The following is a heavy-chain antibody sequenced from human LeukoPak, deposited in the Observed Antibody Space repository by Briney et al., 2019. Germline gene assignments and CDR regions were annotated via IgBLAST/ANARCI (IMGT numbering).Heavy chain of an antibody. D-gene: IGHD2-2*01. CDR3: ARGRCSSTSCSKINWFDP. J-gene: IGHJ5*02. Sequence: SETLSLTCAVYGGSFSGYYWSWIRQPPGKGLEWIGEINHSGSTNYTPSLKSRVTISVDTSKNQFSLKLSSVTAADTAVYYCARGRCSSTSCSKINWFDPWGQGTLVTVSS. CDR1: GGSFSGYY. CDR2: INHSGST. V-gene: IGHV4-34*01.